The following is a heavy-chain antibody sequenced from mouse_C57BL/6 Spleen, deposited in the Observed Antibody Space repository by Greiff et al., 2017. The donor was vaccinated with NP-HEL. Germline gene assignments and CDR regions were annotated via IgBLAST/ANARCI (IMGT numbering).Heavy chain of an antibody. J-gene: IGHJ2*01. V-gene: IGHV1-26*01. CDR2: INPNNGGT. D-gene: IGHD1-1*01. CDR3: ARGDYYGSSYFFDY. Sequence: VQLQQSGPELVKPGASVKISCKASGYTFTDYYMNWVKQSHGKSLEWIGDINPNNGGTSYNQKFKGKATLTVDKSSSTAYMELRSLTSEDSAVYYCARGDYYGSSYFFDYWGQGTTLTVSS. CDR1: GYTFTDYY.